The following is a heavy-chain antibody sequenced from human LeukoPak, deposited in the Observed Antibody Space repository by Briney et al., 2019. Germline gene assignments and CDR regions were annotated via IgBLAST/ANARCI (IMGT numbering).Heavy chain of an antibody. CDR1: GGSISTNY. Sequence: SETLSLTCTVSGGSISTNYWSWVRQPAGKGLEWIGRIFASGSTNYNSSLKSRVTMSVDTSKNQFSLNLTSVTAADTAVYYCARGAGYSREVNFYHYMDVWGKGTTVTVSS. V-gene: IGHV4-4*07. D-gene: IGHD1-26*01. CDR2: IFASGST. J-gene: IGHJ6*03. CDR3: ARGAGYSREVNFYHYMDV.